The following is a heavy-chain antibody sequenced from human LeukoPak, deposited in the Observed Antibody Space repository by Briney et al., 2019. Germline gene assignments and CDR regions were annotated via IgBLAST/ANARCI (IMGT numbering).Heavy chain of an antibody. V-gene: IGHV3-23*01. D-gene: IGHD3-16*01. CDR3: AKDSPLRTSYHGYFDY. CDR2: LTLSGTDT. J-gene: IGHJ4*02. CDR1: GFTFGTYA. Sequence: GGSLRLSCAASGFTFGTYAMSWVRQAPGKGLEWVSALTLSGTDTHYADSVKGRFTISRDVSKNTLYLQMNTLRAEDTAVYYCAKDSPLRTSYHGYFDYWGQGTLVTVSS.